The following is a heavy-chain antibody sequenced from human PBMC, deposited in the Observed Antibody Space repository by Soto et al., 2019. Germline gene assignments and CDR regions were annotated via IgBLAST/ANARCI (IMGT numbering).Heavy chain of an antibody. CDR2: IIPIFGTV. Sequence: QVQLVQSGAEVKKPGSSVKVSCKASGGTFSNYPISWVRQAPGQGLEWMGGIIPIFGTVNYAQKFQGRVTSAADDSTSTAYRELSSLRSEDTAVYYCARGNHRWLQLWYFDLWGRGTLVTVSS. D-gene: IGHD5-12*01. CDR3: ARGNHRWLQLWYFDL. CDR1: GGTFSNYP. J-gene: IGHJ2*01. V-gene: IGHV1-69*12.